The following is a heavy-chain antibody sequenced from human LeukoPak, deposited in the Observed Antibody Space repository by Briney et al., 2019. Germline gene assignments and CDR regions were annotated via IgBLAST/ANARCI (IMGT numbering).Heavy chain of an antibody. CDR1: GFTFTSYG. CDR3: AKDPTAWSGYYFDY. V-gene: IGHV3-23*01. Sequence: AGGSLRLSCAASGFTFTSYGMDWVRQAPGQGLEWVSGIGGSGGSTYYADSVKGRFTISRDNSKNTLYLQMNSLRAEDTAVYYCAKDPTAWSGYYFDYWGQGTLVTVSS. J-gene: IGHJ4*02. CDR2: IGGSGGST. D-gene: IGHD3-3*01.